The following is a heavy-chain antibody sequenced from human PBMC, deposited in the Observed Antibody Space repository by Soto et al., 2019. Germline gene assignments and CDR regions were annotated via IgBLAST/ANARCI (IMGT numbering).Heavy chain of an antibody. Sequence: GGSLRLSCAASGFTFDDYAMHWVRQAPGKGLEWVSGISWNSGSIGYADSVKGRFTISRDNAKNSLYLQMNSLRAEDTALYYCAKDNNKGPYYYGSGSYYVYWGQGTLVTVSS. D-gene: IGHD3-10*01. CDR1: GFTFDDYA. V-gene: IGHV3-9*01. CDR3: AKDNNKGPYYYGSGSYYVY. J-gene: IGHJ4*02. CDR2: ISWNSGSI.